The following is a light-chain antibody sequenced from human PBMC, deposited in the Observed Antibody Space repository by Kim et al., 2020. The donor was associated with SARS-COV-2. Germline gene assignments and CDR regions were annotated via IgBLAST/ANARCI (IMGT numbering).Light chain of an antibody. Sequence: QSALTQPASVSGSPGQSITISCTGTSSDVGGYNYVSWYQQHPGKAPKLMIYDVSNRPSGVSNRFSGSKSGNTASLTISGLQAEDEADYYCCSYTTSSTWVFGGGTHLTVL. CDR3: CSYTTSSTWV. CDR1: SSDVGGYNY. CDR2: DVS. J-gene: IGLJ3*02. V-gene: IGLV2-14*03.